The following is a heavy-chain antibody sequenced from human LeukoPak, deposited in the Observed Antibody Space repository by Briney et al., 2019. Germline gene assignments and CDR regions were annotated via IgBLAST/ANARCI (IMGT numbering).Heavy chain of an antibody. CDR2: INHSGST. D-gene: IGHD6-6*01. CDR3: ARKGAEARPPPHRRTIFDY. J-gene: IGHJ4*02. CDR1: GGSFSGYY. Sequence: SETLSLTCAVYGGSFSGYYWSWIRQPPGKGLEWIGEINHSGSTNYNPSLKSRVTISVDTSKNQFSLKLSSVTAADTAVYYCARKGAEARPPPHRRTIFDYWGQGTLVTVSS. V-gene: IGHV4-34*01.